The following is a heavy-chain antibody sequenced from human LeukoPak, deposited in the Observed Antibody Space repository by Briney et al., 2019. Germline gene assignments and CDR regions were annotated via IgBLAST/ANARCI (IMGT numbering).Heavy chain of an antibody. V-gene: IGHV3-9*01. Sequence: GRSLRLSCAASGFTFDDYAMPWVRQAPGKGLEWVSGISWNSGSIGYADSVKGRFTISRDNAKNSLYLQMNSLRAEDTTVYYCARGSDYSHFDYWGQGTLVTVSS. CDR2: ISWNSGSI. CDR1: GFTFDDYA. CDR3: ARGSDYSHFDY. D-gene: IGHD4-11*01. J-gene: IGHJ4*02.